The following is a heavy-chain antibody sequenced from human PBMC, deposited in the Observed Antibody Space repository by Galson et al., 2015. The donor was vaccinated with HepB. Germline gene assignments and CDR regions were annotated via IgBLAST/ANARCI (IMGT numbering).Heavy chain of an antibody. CDR3: AKDLGSSSNYLTLRYTYGFDY. V-gene: IGHV3-30*02. D-gene: IGHD4-11*01. J-gene: IGHJ4*02. CDR1: GFTFSSYG. CDR2: IRYDGSNK. Sequence: SLRLSCAASGFTFSSYGMHWVRQAPGKGLEWVAFIRYDGSNKYYADSVKGRFTNSRDNSKNTLYLQMNSLRAEDTAVYYCAKDLGSSSNYLTLRYTYGFDYWGQGTLVTVSS.